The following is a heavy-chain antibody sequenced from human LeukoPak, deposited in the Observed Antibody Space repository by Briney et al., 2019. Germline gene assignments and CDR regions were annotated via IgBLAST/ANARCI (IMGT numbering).Heavy chain of an antibody. V-gene: IGHV3-30*18. J-gene: IGHJ4*02. CDR2: ISYDGSNK. CDR1: GFTFSSYG. D-gene: IGHD6-19*01. Sequence: PGGSLRLSCAASGFTFSSYGMHWVRQAPGKGLEWVAVISYDGSNKYYADSVKGRFTISRDNSKNTLYLQMNSLRAEDTAVYYCAKDGSGWYGREYYFDYWGQETLVTVSS. CDR3: AKDGSGWYGREYYFDY.